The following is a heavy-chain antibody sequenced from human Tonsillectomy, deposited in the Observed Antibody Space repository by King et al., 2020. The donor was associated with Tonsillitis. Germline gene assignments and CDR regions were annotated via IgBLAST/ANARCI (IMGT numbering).Heavy chain of an antibody. D-gene: IGHD3-10*01. J-gene: IGHJ4*02. CDR3: ARHAWFGELFLHFDY. CDR2: ISVYNGNT. CDR1: GYTFTSYG. Sequence: VQLVESGAEVKKPGASVKVSCKTSGYTFTSYGIGWVRQAPGQGLEWMGWISVYNGNTNDAQKFQGRVTMTTDTSTSTAYMELRGLRSDDTAMYYCARHAWFGELFLHFDYWGQGTLVTVSS. V-gene: IGHV1-18*01.